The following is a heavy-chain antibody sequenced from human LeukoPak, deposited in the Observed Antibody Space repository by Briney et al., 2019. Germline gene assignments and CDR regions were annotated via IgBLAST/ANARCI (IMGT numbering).Heavy chain of an antibody. D-gene: IGHD6-19*01. CDR1: GFTVSSNY. CDR2: IYSGGST. J-gene: IGHJ4*02. V-gene: IGHV3-53*01. CDR3: AGRHRQIAVAGTMAFGY. Sequence: PGGSLRLSCAASGFTVSSNYMSWVRQAPGKGLEWVSVIYSGGSTYYADSVKGRFTISRDNSKNTLYLQMNSLRAEDTAVYYCAGRHRQIAVAGTMAFGYWGQGTLVTVSS.